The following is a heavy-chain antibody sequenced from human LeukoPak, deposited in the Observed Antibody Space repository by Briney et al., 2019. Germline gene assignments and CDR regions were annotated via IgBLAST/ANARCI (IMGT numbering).Heavy chain of an antibody. D-gene: IGHD6-13*01. CDR3: ARRGYSSSWKLDY. V-gene: IGHV3-11*01. CDR1: GFTFSDYY. Sequence: GGSLRLSCAASGFTFSDYYMSWIRQAPGKGLEWVSYISSSGSTIYYADSVKGRFTVSRDNAKNSLYLQMNSLRAEDTAVYYCARRGYSSSWKLDYWGQGTLVTVSS. J-gene: IGHJ4*02. CDR2: ISSSGSTI.